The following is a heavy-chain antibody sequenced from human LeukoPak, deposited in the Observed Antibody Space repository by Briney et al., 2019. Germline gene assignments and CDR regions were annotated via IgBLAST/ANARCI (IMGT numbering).Heavy chain of an antibody. CDR3: ARDRGPRTGFMVREAYDY. D-gene: IGHD3-10*01. J-gene: IGHJ4*02. Sequence: GGSLRLSCAASGFTFSDYWIHWVRHAPGKGLVWVSRINTDGSNTNYADSVKGRFSISRDNAKNTLYLQMSSLRAEDTAVYYCARDRGPRTGFMVREAYDYWGQGTLVTVSS. CDR1: GFTFSDYW. CDR2: INTDGSNT. V-gene: IGHV3-74*01.